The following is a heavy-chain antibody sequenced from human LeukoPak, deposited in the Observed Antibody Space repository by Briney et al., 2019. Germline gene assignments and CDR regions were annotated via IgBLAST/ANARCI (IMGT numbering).Heavy chain of an antibody. CDR3: ARDRELNGGGGDNWFDP. D-gene: IGHD7-27*01. Sequence: GASVKVSCKASGGTFSSYAISWVRQAPGQGLEWMGGIIPIFGTANYAQKFQGRVTITADESTSTAYMELSSLRSEDTAVYYCARDRELNGGGGDNWFDPWGQGTLVTVSS. V-gene: IGHV1-69*01. CDR2: IIPIFGTA. CDR1: GGTFSSYA. J-gene: IGHJ5*02.